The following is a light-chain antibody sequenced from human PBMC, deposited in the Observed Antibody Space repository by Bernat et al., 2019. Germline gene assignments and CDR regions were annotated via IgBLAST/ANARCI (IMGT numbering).Light chain of an antibody. Sequence: DIQMTQSPSSLSASVGDRVTITCRASQSISSYLNWYQQKPGKAPKVLIYAASSLESGVPSRFSGSDSGTDFTLTISSLQPEDFATYYCQQSHSSPWTFGQGTKVEIK. J-gene: IGKJ1*01. V-gene: IGKV1-39*01. CDR3: QQSHSSPWT. CDR2: AAS. CDR1: QSISSY.